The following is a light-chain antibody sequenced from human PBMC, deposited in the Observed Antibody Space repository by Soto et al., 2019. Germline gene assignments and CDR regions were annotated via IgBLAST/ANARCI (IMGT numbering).Light chain of an antibody. CDR2: DTS. CDR3: HQRQSWPRT. J-gene: IGKJ1*01. V-gene: IGKV3-11*01. Sequence: EIVMTQSPVTLSVSPGERATLSCRASQNISRSLAWYQQKPGQAPRLLIYDTSNRATGIPARFSGSGSGTDFTLTINSLAPEDFAIYYCHQRQSWPRTFGQGTKVDIK. CDR1: QNISRS.